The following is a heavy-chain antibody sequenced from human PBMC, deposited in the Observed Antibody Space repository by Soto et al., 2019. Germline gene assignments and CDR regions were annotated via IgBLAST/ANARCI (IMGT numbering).Heavy chain of an antibody. CDR3: ARGREGVREALDY. Sequence: ETLSLTCSVYGASFSGYYWSWIRQPPGKGLEWIGEINHSGSTNYNPSLKSRVTISVDTSKNQFSLKLSSVTAADTAVYYCARGREGVREALDYWGQGTLVTVYS. J-gene: IGHJ4*02. CDR2: INHSGST. D-gene: IGHD3-10*01. V-gene: IGHV4-34*01. CDR1: GASFSGYY.